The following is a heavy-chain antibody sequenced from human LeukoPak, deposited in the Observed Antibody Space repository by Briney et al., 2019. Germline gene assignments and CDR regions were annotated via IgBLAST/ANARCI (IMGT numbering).Heavy chain of an antibody. Sequence: TGGSLRLSCAASGFTCSSYGRHWVRKAPGKGLEGVAVISYDGSNKYYADSVKGRFTISRDNSKNTLYLQMNSLRAEDTAVYYCAKRELLWFGELSYGMDVWGQGTTVTVSS. CDR3: AKRELLWFGELSYGMDV. CDR2: ISYDGSNK. D-gene: IGHD3-10*01. J-gene: IGHJ6*02. CDR1: GFTCSSYG. V-gene: IGHV3-30*18.